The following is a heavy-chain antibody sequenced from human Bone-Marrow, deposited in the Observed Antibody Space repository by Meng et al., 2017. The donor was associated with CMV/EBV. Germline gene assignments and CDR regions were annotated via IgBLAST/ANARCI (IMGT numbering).Heavy chain of an antibody. CDR2: ISYDGSNK. V-gene: IGHV3-30-3*01. CDR3: ARDANTIFGARYYYGMDV. D-gene: IGHD3-3*01. CDR1: GFTFSSYA. J-gene: IGHJ6*02. Sequence: GGSLRLSCAASGFTFSSYAMHWVRQAPDKGLEWVAVISYDGSNKYYADSVKGRFTISRDNSKNTLYLQMNSLRAEDTAVYYCARDANTIFGARYYYGMDVWGQGTTVTVSS.